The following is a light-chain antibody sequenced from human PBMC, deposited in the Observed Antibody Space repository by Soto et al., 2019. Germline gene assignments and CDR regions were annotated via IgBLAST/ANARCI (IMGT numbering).Light chain of an antibody. Sequence: DIVMSQSPDSLAVSPGERATINCKSSQSVLYSPVNKNFLAWYQQKPGQPPKVIIYWASTRESGVPERFSGSGSGTDFTLTINSLQAEDVAVYFCQQYLSPPFSFGQVTTLEL. J-gene: IGKJ2*03. CDR2: WAS. V-gene: IGKV4-1*01. CDR1: QSVLYSPVNKNF. CDR3: QQYLSPPFS.